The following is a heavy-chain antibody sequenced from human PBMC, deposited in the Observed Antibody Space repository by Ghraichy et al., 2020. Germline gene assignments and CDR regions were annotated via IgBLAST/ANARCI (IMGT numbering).Heavy chain of an antibody. CDR1: GGTFSSCV. J-gene: IGHJ6*02. CDR2: IIPSLDIS. V-gene: IGHV1-69*04. D-gene: IGHD4-11*01. CDR3: ARTVGEYGMDV. Sequence: SVKVSCKPSGGTFSSCVIRWVRQAPGQGLEWMGRIIPSLDISKYAQKFQGRVTITADTSTSTAYMELNSLRSEDSAMYYCARTVGEYGMDVWGRGTRVTVSS.